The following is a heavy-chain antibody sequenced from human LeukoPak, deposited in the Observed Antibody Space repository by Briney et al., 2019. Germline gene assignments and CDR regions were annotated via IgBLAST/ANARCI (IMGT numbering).Heavy chain of an antibody. CDR3: ARVYHYYYYMDV. CDR2: IYYRGST. Sequence: SETLSLTRTVSGGSISSSSYYCGWIRQPPGKGLEWIGNIYYRGSTYYSPSLKSRVIISVDTSKTQFSLKLISVTAADTAVYYCARVYHYYYYMDVWGKGTTVTVSS. V-gene: IGHV4-39*07. J-gene: IGHJ6*03. CDR1: GGSISSSSYY.